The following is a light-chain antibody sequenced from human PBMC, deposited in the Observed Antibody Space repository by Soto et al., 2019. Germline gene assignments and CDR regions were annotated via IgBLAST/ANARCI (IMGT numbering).Light chain of an antibody. J-gene: IGKJ2*01. CDR3: QLHGDSPPGYT. CDR1: QSISSSY. Sequence: EIVLMQSPGTLSLSPGERATLSCRASQSISSSYLAWYQQKPGQAPRLLIYGVSNRATGIPDRFSGSGSGTDFTLTISRLEPEDFAVYYCQLHGDSPPGYTFGQGTKLEIK. CDR2: GVS. V-gene: IGKV3-20*01.